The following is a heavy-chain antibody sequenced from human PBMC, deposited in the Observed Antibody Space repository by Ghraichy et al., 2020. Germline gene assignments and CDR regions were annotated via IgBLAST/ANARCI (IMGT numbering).Heavy chain of an antibody. Sequence: SETLSLTCAVSAASISSSNWWNWVRQSPGKGLEWIGEIYHSGSTNYNPSLKNRVTILVDKSKNQFSLKLRSVTAADTAVYYCARGGSSAWYKTFCFDYWGQGILVSVSS. V-gene: IGHV4-4*02. D-gene: IGHD6-19*01. CDR2: IYHSGST. CDR3: ARGGSSAWYKTFCFDY. J-gene: IGHJ4*02. CDR1: AASISSSNW.